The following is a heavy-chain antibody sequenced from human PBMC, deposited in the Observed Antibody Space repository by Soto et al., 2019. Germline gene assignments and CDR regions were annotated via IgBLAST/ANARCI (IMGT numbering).Heavy chain of an antibody. CDR2: ISYTGSA. CDR1: DGTSEYLY. V-gene: IGHV4-59*11. D-gene: IGHD6-13*01. Sequence: CVMLGLTCTVADGTSEYLYCTWIRTPPGKGLEWIGYISYTGSANYNASLKSRLTISVDTSKNQFSLKLSSVTAADTALYYCARHISNFRYYYYAMDVWGKGTTVTVSS. J-gene: IGHJ6*04. CDR3: ARHISNFRYYYYAMDV.